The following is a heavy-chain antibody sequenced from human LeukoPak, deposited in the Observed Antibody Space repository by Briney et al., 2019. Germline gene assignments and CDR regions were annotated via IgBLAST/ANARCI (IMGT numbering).Heavy chain of an antibody. CDR1: GFTFSSYN. D-gene: IGHD1-1*01. CDR2: IVSSGSTI. Sequence: PGGSLRLSCAGSGFTFSSYNMNWVRQAPGKGPEWVSYIVSSGSTIYYADSVKGRFTISRDNAKNSLYLQMNSLRAEDTAVYYCARDLYGWNWNLGYWGQGTLVTVSS. CDR3: ARDLYGWNWNLGY. V-gene: IGHV3-48*01. J-gene: IGHJ4*02.